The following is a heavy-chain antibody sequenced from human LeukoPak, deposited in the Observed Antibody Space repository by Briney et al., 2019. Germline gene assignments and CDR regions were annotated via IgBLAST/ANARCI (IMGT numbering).Heavy chain of an antibody. CDR1: VYTLTKLS. Sequence: ASVTVSFTFSVYTLTKLSMHWVRHAPGKGLEWMGGVDPDDGETIYAQKSQGRVTITEDTSTDTAYMELSSLRSEETAVYSCCATRVGASLGAFDIWGQGTMVTVSS. J-gene: IGHJ3*02. D-gene: IGHD1-26*01. CDR2: VDPDDGET. V-gene: IGHV1-24*01. CDR3: CATRVGASLGAFDI.